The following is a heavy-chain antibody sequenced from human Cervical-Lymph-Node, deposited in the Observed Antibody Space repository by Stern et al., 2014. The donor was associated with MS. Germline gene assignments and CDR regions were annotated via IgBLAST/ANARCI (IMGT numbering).Heavy chain of an antibody. CDR3: ARAKDNIWSILYPYWYFDL. Sequence: EVQLVQSGAEVKKPGESLKISCKGSGYSFTSHWIAWVRQMPGKGLEWMGIIYPGDSDTRYNPSFQGQVTISADKSISTAYLQWSSLKASDTAMYYCARAKDNIWSILYPYWYFDLWGRGTPVTVSS. J-gene: IGHJ2*01. CDR2: IYPGDSDT. CDR1: GYSFTSHW. D-gene: IGHD1-20*01. V-gene: IGHV5-51*01.